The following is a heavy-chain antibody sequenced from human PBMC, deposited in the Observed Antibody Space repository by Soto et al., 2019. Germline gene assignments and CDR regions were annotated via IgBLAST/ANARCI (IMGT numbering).Heavy chain of an antibody. V-gene: IGHV3-30*18. CDR3: AQDGRSGSVTRPDH. CDR2: ISYYGSYQ. D-gene: IGHD1-26*01. J-gene: IGHJ4*02. Sequence: QAQLVESGGGEVQPGMSLRRSCAASGFTFKSYGMHWVRQAPGKGLEWVAVISYYGSYQYYSDSVKGRFTISRDNSKNTLNLQMNSLRVEDSAMYYCAQDGRSGSVTRPDHWGQGTLVTVSS. CDR1: GFTFKSYG.